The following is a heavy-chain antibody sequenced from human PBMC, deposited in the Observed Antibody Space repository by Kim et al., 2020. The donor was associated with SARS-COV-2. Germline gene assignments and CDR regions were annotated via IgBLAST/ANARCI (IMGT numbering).Heavy chain of an antibody. J-gene: IGHJ4*02. V-gene: IGHV3-23*03. CDR2: IYSDGTTT. D-gene: IGHD1-26*01. Sequence: GGSLRLSCAASGFTFSTYVMSWVRLAPGEGLEWVSVIYSDGTTTYYADSVKGRFTISRDNFKNTLYLQMNSLRAEDTAVYYCAREVPGFPYYLDYWGQGTLVTVSS. CDR1: GFTFSTYV. CDR3: AREVPGFPYYLDY.